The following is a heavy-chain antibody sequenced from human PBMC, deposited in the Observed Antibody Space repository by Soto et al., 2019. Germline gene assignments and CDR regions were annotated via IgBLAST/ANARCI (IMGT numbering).Heavy chain of an antibody. J-gene: IGHJ4*02. Sequence: SETLSLTCALYGGSVDCYYWSWIRQSPGKGLEWIGEIHHSGSTKYNPSLKSRVSLSVDTSTKQFSLKMTSMTAADRGVYYCARGVDSWSGYLFWGQGTPVTVS. CDR1: GGSVDCYY. CDR2: IHHSGST. D-gene: IGHD3-3*01. CDR3: ARGVDSWSGYLF. V-gene: IGHV4-34*01.